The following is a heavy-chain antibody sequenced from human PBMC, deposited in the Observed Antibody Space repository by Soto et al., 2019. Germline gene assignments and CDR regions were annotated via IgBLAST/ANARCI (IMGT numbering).Heavy chain of an antibody. D-gene: IGHD3-9*01. V-gene: IGHV4-39*01. Sequence: QLQLQESGPGLVKPSETLSLTCTVSGGSISSSSYYWGWIRQPPGKGLEWIGSIYYSGSTYYNPSLKSRVTISVDTSKNQFSLKLSSVTAADTAVYYCARHADDDILTGYYTIGYYYYYMDVWGKGTTVTVSS. CDR2: IYYSGST. CDR3: ARHADDDILTGYYTIGYYYYYMDV. CDR1: GGSISSSSYY. J-gene: IGHJ6*03.